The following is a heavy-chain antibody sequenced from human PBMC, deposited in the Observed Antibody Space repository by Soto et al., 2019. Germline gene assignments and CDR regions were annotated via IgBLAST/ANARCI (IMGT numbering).Heavy chain of an antibody. J-gene: IGHJ3*02. CDR1: GFTFSSYA. CDR2: ISGSGGST. CDR3: AKIPHSSSWYLDAFDI. D-gene: IGHD6-13*01. V-gene: IGHV3-23*01. Sequence: EVPLLESGGGLVQPGGSLRLSCAASGFTFSSYAMSWVRQAPGKGLEWVSAISGSGGSTYYADSVKGRFTISRDNSKNTLYLQMKSLRAEDTAVYYCAKIPHSSSWYLDAFDIWGQGTMVTVSS.